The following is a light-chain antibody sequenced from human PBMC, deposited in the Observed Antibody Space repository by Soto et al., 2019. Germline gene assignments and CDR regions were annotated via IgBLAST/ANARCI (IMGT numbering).Light chain of an antibody. CDR3: ATWDDSLNGHV. Sequence: QSVLTQPPSVSEAPRQRVTISCSGGTSNIGNNAVNWYQQLPGKPPKLLIYHDDMLPSGVPDRFSGSKSGTSASLAISGLQSEDEGDYYCATWDDSLNGHVLGGGTKLTVL. J-gene: IGLJ3*02. CDR2: HDD. CDR1: TSNIGNNA. V-gene: IGLV1-36*01.